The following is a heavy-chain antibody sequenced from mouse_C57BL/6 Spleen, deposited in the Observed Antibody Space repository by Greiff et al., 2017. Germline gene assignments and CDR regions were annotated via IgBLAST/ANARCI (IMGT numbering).Heavy chain of an antibody. J-gene: IGHJ4*01. CDR1: GFSLTSYG. Sequence: VQLQQSGPGLVQPSQSLSITCTVSGFSLTSYGVHWVRQSPGKGLEWLGVIWRGGSTDYNAAFMSRLSITKDNSKRQVFFKMNSLQADDTAIYYYAKNFDYPVPYYAMDYWGQGTSVTVSS. V-gene: IGHV2-5*01. D-gene: IGHD2-4*01. CDR2: IWRGGST. CDR3: AKNFDYPVPYYAMDY.